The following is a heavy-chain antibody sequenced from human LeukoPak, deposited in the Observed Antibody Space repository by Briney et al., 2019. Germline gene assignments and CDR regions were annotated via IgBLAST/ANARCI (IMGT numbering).Heavy chain of an antibody. CDR3: ARGDGYNFY. V-gene: IGHV4-59*01. D-gene: IGHD5-24*01. CDR2: SFYTGST. Sequence: PSETLSLTCTVSGGSISAYYWSWIRQPPGKGLEWIGYSFYTGSTNYNPSLQSRVTISVDTSKKQFSLKLNSVTAADTAVYYCARGDGYNFYWGQGTLVTVPS. J-gene: IGHJ4*02. CDR1: GGSISAYY.